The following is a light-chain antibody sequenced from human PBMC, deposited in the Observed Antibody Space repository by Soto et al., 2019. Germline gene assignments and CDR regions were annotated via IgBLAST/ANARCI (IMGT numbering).Light chain of an antibody. CDR2: DAS. CDR1: QSISTW. Sequence: DIQMTQSPSTLSASGGDRVTITCRASQSISTWLAWYQQRPGKAPKLLIYDASSLESGVPSRFTGRGSGTEFTLTISSLQPDDSATYYCLQYSYYASFGQGTKVEI. CDR3: LQYSYYAS. J-gene: IGKJ1*01. V-gene: IGKV1-5*01.